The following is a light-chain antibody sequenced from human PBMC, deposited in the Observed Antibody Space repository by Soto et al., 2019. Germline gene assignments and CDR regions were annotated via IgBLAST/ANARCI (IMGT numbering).Light chain of an antibody. CDR1: QSVSTY. Sequence: IVLTQSPATLSLSPGERATLSCRASQSVSTYLAWYQQKGGQAPRLLIYDASSRATGIPARFSGSGSVTDFTLTISNLEPEDFAVYYCQQRSDWPTFGGGTTVEIK. J-gene: IGKJ4*01. CDR2: DAS. V-gene: IGKV3-11*01. CDR3: QQRSDWPT.